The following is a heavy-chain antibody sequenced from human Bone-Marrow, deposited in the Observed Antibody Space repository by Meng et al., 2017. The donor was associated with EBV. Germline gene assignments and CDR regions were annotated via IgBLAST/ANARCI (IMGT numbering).Heavy chain of an antibody. J-gene: IGHJ5*02. Sequence: VQLVGSGGGLVKPGESLRLSCAASGFIFSNYNMNWVRQAPGKGLEWVSSISSANSYIYYADSVKGRFTISRDNANNSLSLQMNSLRAEDTAVYYCARLSGTGWFDPWGQGTQVTVSS. CDR1: GFIFSNYN. CDR3: ARLSGTGWFDP. CDR2: ISSANSYI. D-gene: IGHD1-7*01. V-gene: IGHV3-21*02.